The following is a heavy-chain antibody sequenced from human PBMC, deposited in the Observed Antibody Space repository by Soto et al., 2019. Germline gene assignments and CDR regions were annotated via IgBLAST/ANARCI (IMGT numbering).Heavy chain of an antibody. D-gene: IGHD6-19*01. CDR1: GYTFTSYG. J-gene: IGHJ6*02. Sequence: ASVKVSCKASGYTFTSYGISWVRQAPGQGLEWMGWISAYNGNTNYEQKLQGRVTMTTDTSTSTAYMELRSLRSDDTAVYYCARDIAVAGRSRYYYYGMDVWGQGTTVTV. CDR3: ARDIAVAGRSRYYYYGMDV. V-gene: IGHV1-18*04. CDR2: ISAYNGNT.